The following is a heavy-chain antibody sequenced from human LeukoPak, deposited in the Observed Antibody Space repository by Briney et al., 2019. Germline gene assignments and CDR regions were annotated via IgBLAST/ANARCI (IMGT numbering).Heavy chain of an antibody. D-gene: IGHD2-2*01. CDR2: IIPIFGTA. CDR1: GGTFSSYA. J-gene: IGHJ5*02. CDR3: ARERYCSSTSCYGNWFDP. Sequence: RASVKVSCKASGGTFSSYAISWVRQAPGQGLEWMGGIIPIFGTANYAQKFQGRVTITADESTSTAYAELSSLRSEDTAVYYCARERYCSSTSCYGNWFDPWGQGTLVTVSS. V-gene: IGHV1-69*01.